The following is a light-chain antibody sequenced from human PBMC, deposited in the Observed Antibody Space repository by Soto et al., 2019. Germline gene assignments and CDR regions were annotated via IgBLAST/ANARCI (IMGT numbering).Light chain of an antibody. CDR1: QSIRNY. V-gene: IGKV1-39*01. J-gene: IGKJ4*01. CDR3: QQSYGTPLT. Sequence: DMEMTQSPSSLSASVGDRVTITCRASQSIRNYLNWYQHKSGKVPKLLIYAASSLQSRVPTRFSGSGSGTDFTLTINSLQPEDFATYYCQQSYGTPLTFGGGTKIEIK. CDR2: AAS.